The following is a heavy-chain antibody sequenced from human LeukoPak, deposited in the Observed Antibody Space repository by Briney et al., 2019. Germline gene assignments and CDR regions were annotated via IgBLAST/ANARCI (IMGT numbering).Heavy chain of an antibody. CDR3: ARRLVNDADSQVSDD. CDR1: SGSFNGYY. J-gene: IGHJ4*02. D-gene: IGHD6-19*01. Sequence: SETLSLTCAVYSGSFNGYYWSWIREFPGKGLEWIGEINDSGNTNYNPSLKSRVTLSVDTSKNQFSLRLGSVTAADTAVYYCARRLVNDADSQVSDDWGQGILVTVSS. V-gene: IGHV4-34*01. CDR2: INDSGNT.